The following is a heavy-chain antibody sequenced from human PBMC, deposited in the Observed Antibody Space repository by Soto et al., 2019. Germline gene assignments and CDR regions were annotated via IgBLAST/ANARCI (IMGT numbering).Heavy chain of an antibody. CDR2: VTDDGART. CDR1: GFTFSSFG. V-gene: IGHV3-64*02. Sequence: PGGSLRLSCAASGFTFSSFGMHWVRQAPGKGLEYVSAVTDDGARTFYADSVKGRFTISRDNSKNTLYPQMGSLRADDMAVYYCARVFPDSGGYYYDYWGQGILVTVSS. J-gene: IGHJ4*02. CDR3: ARVFPDSGGYYYDY. D-gene: IGHD3-22*01.